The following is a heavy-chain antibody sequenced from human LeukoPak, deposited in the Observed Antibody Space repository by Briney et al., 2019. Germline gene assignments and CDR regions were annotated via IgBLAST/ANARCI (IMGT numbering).Heavy chain of an antibody. Sequence: GGSLRLSSAASGFTFSRYAITWVRQAPGPGLEWVSGISGSGGSTYYGESVKGRFTISRDNSKNTLYLQVNSLRAEDTAVYYCAKAGRPVSKYYFDYWGQGTLVTVSS. CDR1: GFTFSRYA. J-gene: IGHJ4*02. CDR2: ISGSGGST. CDR3: AKAGRPVSKYYFDY. V-gene: IGHV3-23*01. D-gene: IGHD3-10*01.